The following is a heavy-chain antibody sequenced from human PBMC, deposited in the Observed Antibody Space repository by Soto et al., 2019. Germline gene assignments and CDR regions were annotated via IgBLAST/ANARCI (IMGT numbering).Heavy chain of an antibody. CDR1: GFTFSSYE. V-gene: IGHV3-48*03. D-gene: IGHD3-10*01. J-gene: IGHJ6*02. CDR2: ISSSGSTI. Sequence: GGSLRLSCAASGFTFSSYEMNWVRQAPGKGLEWVSYISSSGSTIYYADSVKGRFTISRDNAKNSLYLQMNSLRAEDTAVYYCAHYGSGSYEVHYYCGMDVWGQGTTVTVSS. CDR3: AHYGSGSYEVHYYCGMDV.